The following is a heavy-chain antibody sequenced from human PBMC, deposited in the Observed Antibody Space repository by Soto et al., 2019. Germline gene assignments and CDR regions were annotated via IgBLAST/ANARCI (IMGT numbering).Heavy chain of an antibody. D-gene: IGHD6-19*01. CDR2: ISYDGSNK. V-gene: IGHV3-30-3*01. Sequence: GGSLRLSCAASGFTFSSYAMHWVRQAPGKGLEWVAVISYDGSNKYYADSVKGRFTISRDNSENTLYLQMNSLRAEDTAVYYCARGSSGPKDYWGQGTLVTVSS. CDR3: ARGSSGPKDY. J-gene: IGHJ4*02. CDR1: GFTFSSYA.